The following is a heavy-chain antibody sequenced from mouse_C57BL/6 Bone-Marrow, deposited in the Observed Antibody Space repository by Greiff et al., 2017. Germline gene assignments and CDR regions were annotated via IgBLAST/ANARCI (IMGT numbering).Heavy chain of an antibody. CDR1: GYTFTDYY. J-gene: IGHJ1*03. CDR3: ATYYSNYFWYFDV. V-gene: IGHV1-76*01. D-gene: IGHD2-5*01. Sequence: QVQLQQSGAELVRPGASVKLSCKASGYTFTDYYINWVKQRPGQGLEWIARIYPGSGNTYYNEKFKGKATLTAEKSSSTAYMQLSSLTSEDSAVYFCATYYSNYFWYFDVWGTGTTVTVSS. CDR2: IYPGSGNT.